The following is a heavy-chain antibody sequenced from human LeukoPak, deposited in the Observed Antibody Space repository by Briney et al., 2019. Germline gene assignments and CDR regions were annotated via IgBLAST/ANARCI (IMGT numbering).Heavy chain of an antibody. J-gene: IGHJ5*02. CDR3: AKGKYYYDSSGYVNWFDP. V-gene: IGHV3-30*18. CDR1: GLTFSNYW. CDR2: ISYDGSNK. D-gene: IGHD3-22*01. Sequence: GGSLRLSCAASGLTFSNYWMDWVRQAPGKGLEWVAVISYDGSNKYYADSVKGRFTISRDNSKNTLYLQMNSLRAEDTAVYYCAKGKYYYDSSGYVNWFDPWGQGTLVTVSS.